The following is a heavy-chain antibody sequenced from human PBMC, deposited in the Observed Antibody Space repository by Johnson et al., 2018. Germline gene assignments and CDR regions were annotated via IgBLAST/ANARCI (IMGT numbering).Heavy chain of an antibody. V-gene: IGHV3-11*01. Sequence: VQLVESGGGLVKPGGSLRLSCAASGFTFSDYYMSWIRQAPGKGLEWVSYISSSGGTIYYADSVKGRFTISRDNAKNSLYLQMNSLRAEDTAVYYCGYDFWSGYYSPYYGMDVWGQGTTVTVSS. J-gene: IGHJ6*02. CDR2: ISSSGGTI. CDR3: GYDFWSGYYSPYYGMDV. D-gene: IGHD3-3*01. CDR1: GFTFSDYY.